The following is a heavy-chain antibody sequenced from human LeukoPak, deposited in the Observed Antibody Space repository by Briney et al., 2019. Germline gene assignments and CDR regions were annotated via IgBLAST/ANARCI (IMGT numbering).Heavy chain of an antibody. V-gene: IGHV3-7*01. CDR2: IKQDGSEK. CDR3: ARVQGLAAAGTVGY. D-gene: IGHD6-13*01. J-gene: IGHJ4*02. Sequence: PGGSLRLSCAASGFTFSSYWMSWVRQAPGKGLEWVANIKQDGSEKYYVDSVKGRFTISRDNAKNSLYLQMNSLRAEDTAVNYCARVQGLAAAGTVGYWGQGTLVTVSS. CDR1: GFTFSSYW.